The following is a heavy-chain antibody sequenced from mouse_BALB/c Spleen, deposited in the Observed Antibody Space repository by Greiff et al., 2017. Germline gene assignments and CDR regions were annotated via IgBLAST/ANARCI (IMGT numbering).Heavy chain of an antibody. Sequence: VQLQQPGAELVKPGASVKLSCKASGYTFTSYWMHWVKQRPGQGLEWIGEIDPSDSYTNYNQKFKGKATLTVDKSSSTAYMQLSSLTSEDSAVYYCASHYGPWFAYWGQGTLVTVSA. CDR1: GYTFTSYW. D-gene: IGHD1-1*02. CDR3: ASHYGPWFAY. V-gene: IGHV1-69*02. J-gene: IGHJ3*01. CDR2: IDPSDSYT.